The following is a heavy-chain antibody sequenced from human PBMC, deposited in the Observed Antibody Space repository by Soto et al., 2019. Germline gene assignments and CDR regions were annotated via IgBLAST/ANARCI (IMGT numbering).Heavy chain of an antibody. J-gene: IGHJ4*02. CDR1: GGSISSGGYY. Sequence: QVQLQESGPGLVKPSQTLSLTCTVSGGSISSGGYYWSWIRQHPGKGLEWIWYIYYSGSTYYNPSRKSRVTISVDTSKNQFSLKLSSVTAADTAVYYCARGGSGWYRFDYWGQGTLVTVSS. CDR3: ARGGSGWYRFDY. CDR2: IYYSGST. D-gene: IGHD6-19*01. V-gene: IGHV4-31*03.